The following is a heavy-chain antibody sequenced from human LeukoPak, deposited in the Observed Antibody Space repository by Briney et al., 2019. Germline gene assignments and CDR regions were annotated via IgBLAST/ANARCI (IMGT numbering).Heavy chain of an antibody. CDR3: ARGLLGRRGIAAG. D-gene: IGHD6-13*01. CDR1: GGSIRSSSYY. Sequence: PSETLSLTCTVSGGSIRSSSYYWGWIRQPPGKGLEWIGEINHSGSTNYNPSLKSRVTISVDTSKNQFSLKLSSVTAADTAVYYCARGLLGRRGIAAGWGQGTLVTVSS. J-gene: IGHJ4*02. V-gene: IGHV4-39*07. CDR2: INHSGST.